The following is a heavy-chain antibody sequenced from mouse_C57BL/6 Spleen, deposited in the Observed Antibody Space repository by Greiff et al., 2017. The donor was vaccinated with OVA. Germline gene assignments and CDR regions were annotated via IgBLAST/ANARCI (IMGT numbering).Heavy chain of an antibody. Sequence: EVQVVESGGGLVKPGGSLKLSCAASGFTFSSYAMSWVRQTPEKRLEWVATISDGGSYTYYPDNVKGRFTISRDNAKNNLYLQMSHLKSEDTAMYYCARGELGRRYFDYWGQGTTLTVSS. CDR2: ISDGGSYT. CDR1: GFTFSSYA. V-gene: IGHV5-4*01. CDR3: ARGELGRRYFDY. D-gene: IGHD4-1*01. J-gene: IGHJ2*01.